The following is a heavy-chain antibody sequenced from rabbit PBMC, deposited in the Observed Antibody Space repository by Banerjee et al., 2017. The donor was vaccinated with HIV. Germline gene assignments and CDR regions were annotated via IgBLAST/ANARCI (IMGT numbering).Heavy chain of an antibody. CDR3: ARGLVAGVLDL. CDR2: IVTGSSGST. CDR1: GIDFSSSYW. D-gene: IGHD3-3*01. Sequence: QSLEESGGGLVKPGGTLTLTCKASGIDFSSSYWICWVRQAPGKGLEWIACIVTGSSGSTAYASWAKGRFTISKTSSTTVFLQMTSLTAADTATYFCARGLVAGVLDLWGQGTLVT. V-gene: IGHV1S40*01. J-gene: IGHJ4*01.